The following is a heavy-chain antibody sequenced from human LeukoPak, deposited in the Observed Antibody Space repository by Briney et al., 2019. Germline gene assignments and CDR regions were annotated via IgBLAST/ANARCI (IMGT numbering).Heavy chain of an antibody. CDR2: IREDGSEK. CDR1: GFTFSSYW. D-gene: IGHD6-19*01. Sequence: GGSLRLSCAASGFTFSSYWMSWVRQAPGKGLEWVANIREDGSEKKYVDSVKGRFTISRDNAKNSLDLQMNSLRAEDTAVYYCARDGWTGFDYWGQGTLVTVSS. CDR3: ARDGWTGFDY. J-gene: IGHJ4*02. V-gene: IGHV3-7*01.